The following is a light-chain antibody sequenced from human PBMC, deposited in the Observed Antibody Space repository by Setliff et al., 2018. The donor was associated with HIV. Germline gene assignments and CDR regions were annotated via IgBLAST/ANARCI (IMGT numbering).Light chain of an antibody. CDR3: SSYTSSSTYV. V-gene: IGLV2-14*01. CDR2: DVS. J-gene: IGLJ1*01. CDR1: SSDIGGYNY. Sequence: QSVLTQPASVSGSPGQSITISCTGTSSDIGGYNYVSWYQQHPGKAPKLMIYDVSKRPSGVSNRFSGSKSGNTASLTISGLQAEDEAAYYYSSYTSSSTYVFATGTKVTVL.